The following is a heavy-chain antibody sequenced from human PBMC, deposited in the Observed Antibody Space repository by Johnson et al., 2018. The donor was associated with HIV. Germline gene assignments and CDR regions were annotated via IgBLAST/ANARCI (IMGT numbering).Heavy chain of an antibody. CDR2: IWYDGSNK. CDR3: ATSTASDAFDI. Sequence: VQLVESGGGVVQPGGSLRLSCAASGFTFGSYGMHWVRQAPGKGLEWVAVIWYDGSNKNYSDSVKGRFTISRDNSKTTLYLQMNSLRAGETGVYYCATSTASDAFDIWGQGTMVTVSS. CDR1: GFTFGSYG. V-gene: IGHV3-33*01. J-gene: IGHJ3*02. D-gene: IGHD1-1*01.